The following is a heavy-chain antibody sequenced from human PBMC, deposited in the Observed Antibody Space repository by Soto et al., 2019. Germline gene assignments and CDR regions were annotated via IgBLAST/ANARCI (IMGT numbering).Heavy chain of an antibody. Sequence: GGSLRLSCAASGFTFSSYSMNWVRQAPGKGLEWVSYISSSSSTIYYADSVKGRFTISRDNAKNSLYLQMNSLRAEDTAVYYCAAASDCSSTSCSSNGFDYWGQGTLVTVSS. CDR1: GFTFSSYS. J-gene: IGHJ4*02. D-gene: IGHD2-2*01. CDR2: ISSSSSTI. V-gene: IGHV3-48*01. CDR3: AAASDCSSTSCSSNGFDY.